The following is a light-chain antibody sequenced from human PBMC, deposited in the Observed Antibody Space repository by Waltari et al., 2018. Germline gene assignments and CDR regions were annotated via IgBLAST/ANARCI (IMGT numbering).Light chain of an antibody. J-gene: IGKJ4*01. Sequence: EIVLTQSPATLSLSPGERATLSCRASQSISTYLAWYQQKPGQPPRLRIYDASNRATGIPARFSGRGSGTDFTLTISSLEPEDFAIYYCQQRTDWLSFGGGTKVEIK. CDR3: QQRTDWLS. CDR2: DAS. V-gene: IGKV3-11*01. CDR1: QSISTY.